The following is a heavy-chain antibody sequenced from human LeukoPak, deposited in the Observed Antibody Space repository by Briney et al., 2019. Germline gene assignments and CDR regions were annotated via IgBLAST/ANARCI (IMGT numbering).Heavy chain of an antibody. V-gene: IGHV1-58*02. J-gene: IGHJ4*02. D-gene: IGHD3/OR15-3a*01. CDR1: GFTSTSSA. Sequence: GTSVKVSCKASGFTSTSSAMQWVRQARGQRLEWIGWIVVGSGYTNYAQKFQERVTITTDMSTSTAYMELSSLRSEDTAVYYCAADDLNEGFWGQGTLVTVSS. CDR3: AADDLNEGF. CDR2: IVVGSGYT.